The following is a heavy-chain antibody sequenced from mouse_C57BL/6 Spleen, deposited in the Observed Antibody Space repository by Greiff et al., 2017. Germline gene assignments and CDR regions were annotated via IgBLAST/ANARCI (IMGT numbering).Heavy chain of an antibody. CDR3: TEGGY. CDR2: IDPETGGT. Sequence: QVQLQQSGAELVRPGASVTLSCTASGYTFTDYEMHWVKQTPVHGLEWIGAIDPETGGTAYNQKFKGKAILTADTSSSTAYMELRSLTSEDSAVYYCTEGGYWGQGTTLTVSS. V-gene: IGHV1-15*01. J-gene: IGHJ2*01. CDR1: GYTFTDYE.